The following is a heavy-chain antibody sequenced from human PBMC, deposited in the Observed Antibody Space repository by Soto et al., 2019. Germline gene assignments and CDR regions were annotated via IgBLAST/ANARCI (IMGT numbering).Heavy chain of an antibody. CDR3: TRGRLMSEIHMLTGYYIFDY. V-gene: IGHV4-61*08. Sequence: PSETLSLTCSVSGGSVRSGGHHWSWIRQPPGKGLEFIGCISHSGSTNYKSSLKSRVTISVDTSENEFSLKLTSVTAADTAVYYCTRGRLMSEIHMLTGYYIFDYWGQGTLVTVYS. CDR2: ISHSGST. D-gene: IGHD3-9*01. CDR1: GGSVRSGGHH. J-gene: IGHJ4*02.